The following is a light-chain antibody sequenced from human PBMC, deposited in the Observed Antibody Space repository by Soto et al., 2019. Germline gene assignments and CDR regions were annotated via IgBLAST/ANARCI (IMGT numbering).Light chain of an antibody. Sequence: EKVLTQSPATLSVSPGERATLSCRASQSVGSDLAWYQQKPGHPPRLLIYAASTRATDIPDRFSGSGSGTEFTLTISSLQSEDFAVYYCHQYYSWPLTFGGGTKVEI. J-gene: IGKJ4*01. CDR1: QSVGSD. V-gene: IGKV3-15*01. CDR2: AAS. CDR3: HQYYSWPLT.